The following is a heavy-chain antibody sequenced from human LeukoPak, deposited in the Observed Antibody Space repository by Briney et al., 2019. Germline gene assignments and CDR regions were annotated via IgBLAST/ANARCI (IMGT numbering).Heavy chain of an antibody. CDR2: IDGDGTTT. D-gene: IGHD3-16*01. CDR1: GFTFSSYW. Sequence: PGGSLRLPCAASGFTFSSYWMHWVRQAPGKGLVWVSRIDGDGTTTNYADSVKGRFTISRDNAKNTLYLQINSLSAEDTAVYYCYVHHYYYYMDVWGKGTTVTVSS. J-gene: IGHJ6*03. CDR3: YVHHYYYYMDV. V-gene: IGHV3-74*01.